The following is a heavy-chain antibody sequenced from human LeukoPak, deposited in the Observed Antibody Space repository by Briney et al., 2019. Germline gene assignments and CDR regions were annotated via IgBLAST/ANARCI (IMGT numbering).Heavy chain of an antibody. CDR1: GGSLTVYY. V-gene: IGHV4-59*08. CDR2: IYYIGST. Sequence: PSETLSLTCTVSGGSLTVYYWSWIRQPPGKTLEWICYIYYIGSTNYNPSLKSRVTISVDTSKNQPPLNLRTVTSAATAMMFFAGHVYTYGLRDDFDIWGQGTRVTVSS. CDR3: AGHVYTYGLRDDFDI. D-gene: IGHD3-16*01. J-gene: IGHJ3*02.